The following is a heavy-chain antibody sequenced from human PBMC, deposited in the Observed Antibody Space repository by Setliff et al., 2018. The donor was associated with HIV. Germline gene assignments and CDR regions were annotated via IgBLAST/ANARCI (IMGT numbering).Heavy chain of an antibody. J-gene: IGHJ4*02. CDR2: IYYTGTT. Sequence: PSETLSLTCSVSYSSLTSNNFYWGWIRQPPGRGLEWIGNIYYTGTTNYSPSLKSRVTISVDKSKNQFSLKLTSVTAADTAVYYCARGANFWSGYDSWGQGTLVTVSS. CDR1: YSSLTSNNFY. CDR3: ARGANFWSGYDS. D-gene: IGHD3-3*01. V-gene: IGHV4-39*07.